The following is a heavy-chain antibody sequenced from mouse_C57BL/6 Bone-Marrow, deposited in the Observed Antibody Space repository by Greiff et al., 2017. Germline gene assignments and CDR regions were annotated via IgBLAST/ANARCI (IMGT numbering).Heavy chain of an antibody. Sequence: VQLKQPGAELVKPGASVKLSCKASGYTFTSYWMHWVKQRPGQGLEWIGMIHPNSGSTNYNEKFKSKATLTVDKSSSTAYMQLSSLTSEDSAVYYCARPTMITTAFDYWGQGTTLTVSS. CDR1: GYTFTSYW. V-gene: IGHV1-64*01. CDR3: ARPTMITTAFDY. D-gene: IGHD2-4*01. CDR2: IHPNSGST. J-gene: IGHJ2*01.